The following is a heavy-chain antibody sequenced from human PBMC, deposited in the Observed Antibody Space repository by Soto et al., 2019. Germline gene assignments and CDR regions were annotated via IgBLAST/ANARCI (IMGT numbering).Heavy chain of an antibody. CDR1: GFTFSDFY. J-gene: IGHJ4*02. V-gene: IGHV3-11*01. CDR3: ARDRGYGGDYFDY. D-gene: IGHD3-10*01. Sequence: AGGSLRLSCAASGFTFSDFYMSWIRQAPGKGLEWVSYIHSSGDTMYYADSVKGRFTISRDNAKNSLYLQMNSLRAEDTVVYYCARDRGYGGDYFDYWGQGTLVTVSS. CDR2: IHSSGDTM.